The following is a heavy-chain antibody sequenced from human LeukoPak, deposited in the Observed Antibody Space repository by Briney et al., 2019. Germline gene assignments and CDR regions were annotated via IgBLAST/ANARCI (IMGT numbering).Heavy chain of an antibody. D-gene: IGHD6-13*01. CDR1: GFTFSSYG. V-gene: IGHV3-30*18. CDR3: AKTRPLDSSSWSHGDY. CDR2: ISYDGSNK. Sequence: PGGSLRLSCAASGFTFSSYGIHWVRQAPGKGLEWVAVISYDGSNKYYADSLKGRFTISRDNSKNTLYLQMNSLRAEDTAVYYCAKTRPLDSSSWSHGDYWGQGTLVTVSS. J-gene: IGHJ4*02.